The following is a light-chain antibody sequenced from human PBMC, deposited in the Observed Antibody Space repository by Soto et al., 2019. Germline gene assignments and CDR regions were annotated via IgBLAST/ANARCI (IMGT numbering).Light chain of an antibody. J-gene: IGLJ2*01. CDR1: SSDVGSYNL. CDR2: EGS. V-gene: IGLV2-23*01. Sequence: QSALTQPASVSGSPGQSITISCTGTSSDVGSYNLVSWYQQHPGKAPKLMIYEGSKRPSGVSNRFSGSKSGNTASLTISGLQAEDEADYYCCSYAVSTPLVIFGGGTKVTVL. CDR3: CSYAVSTPLVI.